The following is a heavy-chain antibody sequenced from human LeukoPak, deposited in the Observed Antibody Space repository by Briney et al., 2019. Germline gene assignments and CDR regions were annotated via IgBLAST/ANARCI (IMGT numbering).Heavy chain of an antibody. D-gene: IGHD6-19*01. J-gene: IGHJ4*02. V-gene: IGHV3-7*01. CDR1: GFTFSAYW. CDR2: IKRDGSET. Sequence: PGVSLRLCCGASGFTFSAYWMSWVRLSPGRGLEWVATIKRDGSETLYVDSVKGRFTISRDNAKNSLYLQMNSLRAEDTAVYYCARDPDSDSTGWYYFDYWGQGTLVIVSS. CDR3: ARDPDSDSTGWYYFDY.